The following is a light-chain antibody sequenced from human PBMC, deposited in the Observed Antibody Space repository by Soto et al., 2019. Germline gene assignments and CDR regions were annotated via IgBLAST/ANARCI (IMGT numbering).Light chain of an antibody. CDR2: GAS. CDR3: QQYGSSPTWT. V-gene: IGKV3-20*01. Sequence: DSGLTQSPGTLSLSPGERATLSCRASQSVSSNYLAWYQQKPGQAPRLLIYGASTRATGIPDRFSGSGSGTDFTLTISRLEPEDSAVYYCQQYGSSPTWTFGQGTKVEIK. J-gene: IGKJ1*01. CDR1: QSVSSNY.